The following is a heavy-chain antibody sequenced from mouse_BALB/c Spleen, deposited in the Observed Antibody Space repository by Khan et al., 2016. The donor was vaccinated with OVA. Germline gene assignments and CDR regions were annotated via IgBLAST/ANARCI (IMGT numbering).Heavy chain of an antibody. V-gene: IGHV2-9*02. CDR3: ARGDGYYEDARDY. Sequence: VQLQESGPGLVAPSQSLSITCTVSGFSLTSYGIHWVRQPPGKGLEWLGVIWAGGSTNYNSALMSRLSISKDNSKSKVFLKMNSLQNDDTAMYYCARGDGYYEDARDYWGQGTSVTVSS. J-gene: IGHJ4*01. CDR2: IWAGGST. CDR1: GFSLTSYG. D-gene: IGHD2-3*01.